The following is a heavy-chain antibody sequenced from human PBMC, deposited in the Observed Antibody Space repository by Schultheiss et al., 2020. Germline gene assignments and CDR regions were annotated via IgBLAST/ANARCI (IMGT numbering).Heavy chain of an antibody. D-gene: IGHD3-22*01. CDR3: ATTYYYDSSGYYHFDY. CDR2: INPNSGGT. CDR1: GYTFTSYG. V-gene: IGHV1-2*02. Sequence: ASVKVSCKASGYTFTSYGISWVRQAPGQGLEWMGWINPNSGGTNYAQKFQGRVTMTRDTSISTAYMELSSLRSEDTAVYYCATTYYYDSSGYYHFDYWGQGTLVTVSS. J-gene: IGHJ4*02.